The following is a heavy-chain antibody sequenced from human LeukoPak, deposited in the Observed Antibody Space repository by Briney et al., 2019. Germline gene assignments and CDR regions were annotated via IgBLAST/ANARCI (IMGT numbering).Heavy chain of an antibody. Sequence: PGGSLRLSCAASGFTFSNAWMSWVRQAPGKGLEWVGRIKSKTDGGTTDYAAPVKGRFTISRDDSKNTLYLQMNSLKTEDTAVYYCTPNWKLYGSSGYSSFGYWGQGTLVTVSS. CDR3: TPNWKLYGSSGYSSFGY. D-gene: IGHD3-22*01. V-gene: IGHV3-15*01. J-gene: IGHJ4*02. CDR1: GFTFSNAW. CDR2: IKSKTDGGTT.